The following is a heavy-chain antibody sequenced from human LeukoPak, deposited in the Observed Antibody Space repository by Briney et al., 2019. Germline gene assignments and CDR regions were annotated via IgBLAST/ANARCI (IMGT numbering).Heavy chain of an antibody. D-gene: IGHD1-26*01. V-gene: IGHV1-24*01. Sequence: GASVKVSCKASGGTFSSYAISWVRQAPGKGLEWMGGFDPEDGETIYAQKFQGRVTMTEDTSTDTAYMELSSLRSEDTAVYYCARGVVGAMYDYWGQGTLVTVSS. CDR1: GGTFSSYA. CDR3: ARGVVGAMYDY. J-gene: IGHJ4*02. CDR2: FDPEDGET.